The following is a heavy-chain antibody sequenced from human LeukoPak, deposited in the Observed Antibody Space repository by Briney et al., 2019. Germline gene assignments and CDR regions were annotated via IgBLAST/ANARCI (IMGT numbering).Heavy chain of an antibody. Sequence: GGSLRLSCAASGFTFSDYYMSWIRQAPGKGLEWVSYISSSGSTIYYADSVKGRFTISRDNAKNSLYLQMNSLRAEDTAVYYCAKDLGDYYDSSGHLYWGQGTLVTVSS. V-gene: IGHV3-11*01. CDR3: AKDLGDYYDSSGHLY. CDR2: ISSSGSTI. CDR1: GFTFSDYY. J-gene: IGHJ4*02. D-gene: IGHD3-22*01.